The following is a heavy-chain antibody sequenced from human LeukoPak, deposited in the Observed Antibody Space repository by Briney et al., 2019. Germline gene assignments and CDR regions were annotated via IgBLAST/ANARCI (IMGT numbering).Heavy chain of an antibody. V-gene: IGHV1-69*06. CDR2: IIPIFGTA. J-gene: IGHJ3*02. D-gene: IGHD5-24*01. Sequence: SVKVSCKASGGTFSSYAISWVRQAPGQGLEWMGGIIPIFGTANYAQKFQGRVTITADKSTSTAYMELSSLRSEDTAVYYCARVGDGYSLGAFDIWGQGTMVTVSS. CDR3: ARVGDGYSLGAFDI. CDR1: GGTFSSYA.